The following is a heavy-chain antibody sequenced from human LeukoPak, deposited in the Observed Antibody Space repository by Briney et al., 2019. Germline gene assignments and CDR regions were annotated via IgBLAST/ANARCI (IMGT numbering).Heavy chain of an antibody. V-gene: IGHV4-59*01. CDR2: IYYSGST. CDR3: ARGTGYSSGWFAY. J-gene: IGHJ5*01. D-gene: IGHD6-25*01. CDR1: GGSISSYY. Sequence: SETLSLTCTVSGGSISSYYWSWIRQPPGKGLEWIGYIYYSGSTNYNPSLKSRVTISVDTSKNQFSLKLSSVTAADTAVYYCARGTGYSSGWFAYWGQGALVTVSS.